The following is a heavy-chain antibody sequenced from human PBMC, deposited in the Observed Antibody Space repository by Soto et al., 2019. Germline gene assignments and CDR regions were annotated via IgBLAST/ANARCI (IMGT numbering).Heavy chain of an antibody. J-gene: IGHJ5*02. CDR2: IYYSGST. D-gene: IGHD1-7*01. V-gene: IGHV4-30-4*01. CDR1: GGSISSGDYY. Sequence: QVQLQESGPGLVKPSQTLSLTYTVSGGSISSGDYYWSWIRQPPGKGLEWTGYIYYSGSTYYNPSLKSRVTISVDTSKNQFSLKLSSVTAADTAVYYCARVTGTTPSNWFDPWGQGTLVTVSS. CDR3: ARVTGTTPSNWFDP.